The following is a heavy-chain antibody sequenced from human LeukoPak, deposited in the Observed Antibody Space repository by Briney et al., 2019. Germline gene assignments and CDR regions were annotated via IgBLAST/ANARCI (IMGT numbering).Heavy chain of an antibody. CDR1: GYAFTAYY. J-gene: IGHJ3*02. CDR3: ARVSTSLGAFAI. V-gene: IGHV1-2*06. D-gene: IGHD1-1*01. Sequence: ASVKVSCKASGYAFTAYYLHWVRQAPGQGLEWMGRINPDSGDTNYAQKFQGRVTMTRDTSITTAYMDLTRLGSDDTAIYYCARVSTSLGAFAIWGRGTVVTVSS. CDR2: INPDSGDT.